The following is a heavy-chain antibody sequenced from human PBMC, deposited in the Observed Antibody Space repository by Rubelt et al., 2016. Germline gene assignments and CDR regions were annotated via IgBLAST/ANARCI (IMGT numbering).Heavy chain of an antibody. CDR1: GGSISSSSYY. V-gene: IGHV4-39*01. D-gene: IGHD3-9*01. CDR2: IYYSGST. J-gene: IGHJ4*02. Sequence: QLQLQESGPGLVKPSETLSLTCTVSGGSISSSSYYWGWIRQPPGKGLEWIGSIYYSGSTYYNPSLKSRVTISVDTSKNQFSLKLSSVTAADTAVYYCAKSPPVYSDWLLFQGLGSYYFDYWGQGTLVTVSS. CDR3: AKSPPVYSDWLLFQGLGSYYFDY.